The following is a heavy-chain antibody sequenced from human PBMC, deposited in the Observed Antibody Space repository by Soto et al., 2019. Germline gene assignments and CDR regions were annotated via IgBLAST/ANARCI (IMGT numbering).Heavy chain of an antibody. CDR2: IRSKANNYAT. D-gene: IGHD6-13*01. CDR3: TRLIAAAGY. V-gene: IGHV3-73*01. J-gene: IGHJ4*02. CDR1: GFTFSGST. Sequence: PGGSLRLSCAASGFTFSGSTMHWVRQASGKGLEWVGRIRSKANNYATAYAASVKGRFTISRDDSKNTAYLQMNSLKTEDTAVYYCTRLIAAAGYWGQGTLVTVSS.